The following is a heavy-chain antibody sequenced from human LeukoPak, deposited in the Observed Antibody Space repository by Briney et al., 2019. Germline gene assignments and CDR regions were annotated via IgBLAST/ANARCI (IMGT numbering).Heavy chain of an antibody. CDR3: ARVAPQVGDAFDI. J-gene: IGHJ3*02. CDR2: IFYSGSI. V-gene: IGHV4-31*03. D-gene: IGHD1-26*01. CDR1: GGSISSGDYY. Sequence: SETLSLTCTVSGGSISSGDYYWSWIRQHPGKGLEWIGYIFYSGSIYYNLSLKSRVTISVDTSKNQFSLKLSSVTAADTAVYYCARVAPQVGDAFDIWGQGTMVTVSS.